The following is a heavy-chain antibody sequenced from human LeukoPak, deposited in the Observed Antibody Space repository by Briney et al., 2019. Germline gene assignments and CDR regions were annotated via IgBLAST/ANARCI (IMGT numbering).Heavy chain of an antibody. CDR3: ALFSWPYY. Sequence: AGTLRLSCAASGFTFSSNWLHWVRQAPGKGLVWVSRIKSDGSSTSYAAPVKGRFTISRANAKNTLYLQMNSLRAEDTAEYYCALFSWPYYWGEGTLVSVSS. CDR2: IKSDGSST. V-gene: IGHV3-74*01. J-gene: IGHJ4*02. CDR1: GFTFSSNW.